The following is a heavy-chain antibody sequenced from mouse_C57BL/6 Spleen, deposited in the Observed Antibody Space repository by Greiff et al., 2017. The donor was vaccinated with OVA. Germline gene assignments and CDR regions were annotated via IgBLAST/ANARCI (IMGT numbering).Heavy chain of an antibody. CDR1: GYTFTSYW. CDR3: ARWLLPSWYFDV. V-gene: IGHV1-52*01. Sequence: QVQLQQPGAELVRPGSSVKLSCKASGYTFTSYWMHWVKQRPIQGLEWIGNIDPSDSETHYNQKFKDKATLTVDKSSSTAYMQLSSLTSEDSAVYYCARWLLPSWYFDVWGTGTTVTVSS. CDR2: IDPSDSET. J-gene: IGHJ1*03. D-gene: IGHD2-3*01.